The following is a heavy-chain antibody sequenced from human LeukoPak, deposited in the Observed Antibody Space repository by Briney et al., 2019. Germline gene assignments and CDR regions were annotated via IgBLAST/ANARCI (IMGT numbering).Heavy chain of an antibody. V-gene: IGHV3-23*01. D-gene: IGHD6-13*01. CDR3: AKGDYGVYSTSWFDF. J-gene: IGHJ4*02. CDR1: GFTVTNYG. CDR2: INGRGDET. Sequence: GGSLRLSCAASGFTVTNYGMVWVRQAPGKGLGWVSSINGRGDETHHADSVKGRFTISRDNSKNTLYLQMNSLRAEDTALYYCAKGDYGVYSTSWFDFWGQGTLVTVSS.